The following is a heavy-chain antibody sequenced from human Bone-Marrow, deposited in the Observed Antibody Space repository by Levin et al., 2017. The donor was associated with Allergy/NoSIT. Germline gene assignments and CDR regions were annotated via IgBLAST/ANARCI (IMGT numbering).Heavy chain of an antibody. CDR2: LFYNGYT. CDR3: ARTAGTAGMATAKYYFDS. V-gene: IGHV4-39*01. Sequence: ESLKISCTVSGGSIRSDAYYWTWIRHSPEKGMEWIGALFYNGYTYSNPSLKSRITMSVDTSKNQFYLTLTSVTASDTARYYCARTAGTAGMATAKYYFDSWGQGTLVTVSS. J-gene: IGHJ4*02. D-gene: IGHD5-24*01. CDR1: GGSIRSDAYY.